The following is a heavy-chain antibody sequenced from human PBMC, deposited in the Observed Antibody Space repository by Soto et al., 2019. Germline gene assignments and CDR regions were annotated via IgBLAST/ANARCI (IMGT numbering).Heavy chain of an antibody. V-gene: IGHV3-23*01. D-gene: IGHD1-26*01. CDR1: GFTFSSYA. Sequence: PGGSLRLSCAASGFTFSSYAMSWVRQAPGKGLEWVSSIGASGAGTYYADCVRGRFIISRDNSKNILHLQMNSLRAEDTAVYYCAVRKTGSYFDYWGQGTLVTVSS. CDR3: AVRKTGSYFDY. CDR2: IGASGAGT. J-gene: IGHJ4*02.